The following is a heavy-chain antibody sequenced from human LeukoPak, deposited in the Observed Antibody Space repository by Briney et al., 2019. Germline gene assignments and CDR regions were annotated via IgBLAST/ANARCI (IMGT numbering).Heavy chain of an antibody. CDR1: VFTFSNAW. Sequence: GGSLRLSCAASVFTFSNAWMSWVRQAPGKGLEWVGRIKSKSDGGTIDYAAPVKGRFSISRDDSKNTLYLQMNSLKTEDTALYYCTARGSFSGWFDSWGQGTLVTVSS. V-gene: IGHV3-15*01. J-gene: IGHJ5*01. CDR2: IKSKSDGGTI. CDR3: TARGSFSGWFDS. D-gene: IGHD6-19*01.